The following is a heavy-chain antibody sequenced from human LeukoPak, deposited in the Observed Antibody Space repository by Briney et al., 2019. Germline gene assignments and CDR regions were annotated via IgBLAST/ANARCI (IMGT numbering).Heavy chain of an antibody. CDR3: ARGLSVPAAMLGASMDV. D-gene: IGHD2-2*01. V-gene: IGHV1-69*13. CDR1: GGTFSSYA. J-gene: IGHJ6*03. Sequence: SVKVSCQASGGTFSSYAISWVRQAPGQGLEWMGGVIPIFGTANYAQKFQGRVTITADESTSTAYMELSSLRSEDTAVYYCARGLSVPAAMLGASMDVWGKGTTVTVSS. CDR2: VIPIFGTA.